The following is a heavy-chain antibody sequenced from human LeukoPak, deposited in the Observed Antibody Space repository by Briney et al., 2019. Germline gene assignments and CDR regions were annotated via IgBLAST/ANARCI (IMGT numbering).Heavy chain of an antibody. CDR2: IYYSGNT. CDR1: GASISSGDHY. V-gene: IGHV4-30-4*01. J-gene: IGHJ5*02. CDR3: ARGSIVVVPAAKYNWFDP. D-gene: IGHD2-2*01. Sequence: SETLSLTCTVSGASISSGDHYWSWIRQPPGKGLEYIGYIYYSGNTYYNPSLKSRVTISVDTSKNQFSLKLSSVTAADTAVYYCARGSIVVVPAAKYNWFDPWGQGTLVTVSS.